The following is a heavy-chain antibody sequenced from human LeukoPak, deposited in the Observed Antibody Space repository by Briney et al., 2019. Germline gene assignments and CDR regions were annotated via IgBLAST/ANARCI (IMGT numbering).Heavy chain of an antibody. J-gene: IGHJ3*02. CDR1: GGSFSGYY. CDR2: INHSGST. V-gene: IGHV4-34*01. Sequence: SETLSLTCAVYGGSFSGYYWSWIRQPPGKGLEWIGEINHSGSTNYNPSLKSRVTISVDTPKNQFSLKLSSVTAADTAVYYCSRKLNYYDSSGYHALDIWGQGTMVTVSS. CDR3: SRKLNYYDSSGYHALDI. D-gene: IGHD3-22*01.